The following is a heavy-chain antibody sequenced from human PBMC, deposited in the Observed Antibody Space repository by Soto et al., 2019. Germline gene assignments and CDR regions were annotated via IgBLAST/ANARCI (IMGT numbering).Heavy chain of an antibody. CDR2: INPNSGGT. D-gene: IGHD2-2*01. Sequence: SSVKVSCKASGYTFTDYYMHWVRQAPGQGLEWMGWINPNSGGTNYAQKFQGRVTMTRVTSISTAYMELSSLRSDDTALYYCAKHPNIVVVPAATGGMDVWGQGNTVAVSS. CDR1: GYTFTDYY. J-gene: IGHJ6*02. CDR3: AKHPNIVVVPAATGGMDV. V-gene: IGHV1-2*02.